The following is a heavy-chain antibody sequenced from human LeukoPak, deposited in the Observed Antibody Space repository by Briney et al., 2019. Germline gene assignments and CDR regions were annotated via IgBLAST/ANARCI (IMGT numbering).Heavy chain of an antibody. CDR1: GFTFSSYA. Sequence: GGSLRLSCAASGFTFSSYAMSWVRQAPGKGLEWVSAISGSGGSTYYADSVKGRFTISRDNSKNTLYLQMNSLRAEDTAVYYCAKDHSEVGTSWYDPWGQGTLVTVSS. D-gene: IGHD1-26*01. J-gene: IGHJ5*02. CDR2: ISGSGGST. V-gene: IGHV3-23*01. CDR3: AKDHSEVGTSWYDP.